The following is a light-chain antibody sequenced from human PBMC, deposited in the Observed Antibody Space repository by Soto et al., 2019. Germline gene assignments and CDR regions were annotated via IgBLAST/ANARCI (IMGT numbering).Light chain of an antibody. J-gene: IGKJ1*01. CDR1: QSVTTN. Sequence: EVVMTQSPATLSVSPGERVTFSCRASQSVTTNLAWYQHKPGQSPRLLIYDASNRATGIPARFSGSGSGTDFTLTISRLEPEDFAVYYCQQYGSSPRTFGQGTKVDIK. V-gene: IGKV3-20*01. CDR3: QQYGSSPRT. CDR2: DAS.